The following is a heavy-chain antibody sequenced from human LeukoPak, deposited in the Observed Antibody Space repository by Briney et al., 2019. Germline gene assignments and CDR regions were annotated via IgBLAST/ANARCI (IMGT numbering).Heavy chain of an antibody. J-gene: IGHJ4*02. CDR2: INHSGST. D-gene: IGHD3-22*01. V-gene: IGHV4-34*01. CDR1: GGSFSGYY. CDR3: ARHYYDSSGYYYGDY. Sequence: SETLSLTCAVYGGSFSGYYWSWIRQPPGKGLEWIGEINHSGSTNYNPSLKSRVTISVDTSKNQFSLKLSSVTAADTAVYYCARHYYDSSGYYYGDYWGQGTLDTVSS.